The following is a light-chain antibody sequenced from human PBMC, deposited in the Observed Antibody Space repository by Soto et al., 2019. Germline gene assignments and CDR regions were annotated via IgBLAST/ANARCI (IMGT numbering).Light chain of an antibody. CDR3: MHAQHSPIN. V-gene: IGKV2-28*01. Sequence: DIVMTQSQLSLPFTPGEPASISCRSSQSLLYSNGYTSLDWYLQKPGQSPQLLISLGSSRSSGVTDRFRGSGSCTDFTLKISRLVAEDVGIYDGMHAQHSPINLGQGTRLES. CDR1: QSLLYSNGYTS. CDR2: LGS. J-gene: IGKJ5*01.